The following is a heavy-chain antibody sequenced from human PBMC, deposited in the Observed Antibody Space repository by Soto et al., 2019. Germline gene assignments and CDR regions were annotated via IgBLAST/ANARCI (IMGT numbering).Heavy chain of an antibody. CDR3: AKDKVSGLRFLEWLDV. CDR2: ISGSGGST. J-gene: IGHJ6*04. V-gene: IGHV3-23*01. Sequence: GGSLRLSCAASGFTFSSYAMSWVRQAPGKGLEWVSAISGSGGSTYYADSVKGRFTISRDNSKNTLYLQMNSLRAEDTAVYHCAKDKVSGLRFLEWLDVWGKGTTVTVSS. D-gene: IGHD3-3*01. CDR1: GFTFSSYA.